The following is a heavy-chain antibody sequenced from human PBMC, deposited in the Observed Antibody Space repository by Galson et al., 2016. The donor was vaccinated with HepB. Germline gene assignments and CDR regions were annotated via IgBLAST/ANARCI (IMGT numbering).Heavy chain of an antibody. Sequence: PALVKPTQTLTLTCTFSGFSLSSSGVGVGWIRQSPGKALEWLALIYWNDDKRYSPSLKSRLTITKDTSKNQVVLTLTNMDPVDTATYYCAHRRTSADYGSGKDHYFDYWGQGTL. J-gene: IGHJ4*02. CDR3: AHRRTSADYGSGKDHYFDY. D-gene: IGHD3-10*01. V-gene: IGHV2-5*01. CDR1: GFSLSSSGVG. CDR2: IYWNDDK.